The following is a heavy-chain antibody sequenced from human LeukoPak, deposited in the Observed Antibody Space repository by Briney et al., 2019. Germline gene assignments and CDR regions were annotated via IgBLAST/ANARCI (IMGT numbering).Heavy chain of an antibody. V-gene: IGHV3-49*04. CDR3: TRARDYFDY. D-gene: IGHD6-6*01. J-gene: IGHJ4*02. CDR1: GFTFGDYA. Sequence: GGSLRLSCTASGFTFGDYAMSWVRQAPGEGPEWVGFIRSKAYGGTTEYAASVKGRFTISRDDSKSIAYLQMNSLKTEDTAVYYCTRARDYFDYWGQGTLVTVSS. CDR2: IRSKAYGGTT.